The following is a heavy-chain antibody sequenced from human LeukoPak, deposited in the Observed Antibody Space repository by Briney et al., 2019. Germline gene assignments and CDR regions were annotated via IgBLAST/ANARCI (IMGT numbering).Heavy chain of an antibody. Sequence: GGSLRLSCAASGFTVRSIYMTWVRQAPGKGLEWVAVISYDGSNKYYADSVKGRFTISRDNSKNTLYLQMNSLRAEDTAVYYCAGRAVAGFDYWGQGTLVTVSS. J-gene: IGHJ4*02. D-gene: IGHD6-19*01. CDR1: GFTVRSIY. CDR2: ISYDGSNK. V-gene: IGHV3-30*03. CDR3: AGRAVAGFDY.